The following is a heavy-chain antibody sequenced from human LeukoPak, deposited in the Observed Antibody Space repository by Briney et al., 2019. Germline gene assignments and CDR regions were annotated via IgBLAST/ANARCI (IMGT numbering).Heavy chain of an antibody. D-gene: IGHD3-10*01. CDR2: ISGSGDNT. CDR1: GFTFSSYA. J-gene: IGHJ4*02. Sequence: GGSLRLSCSASGFTFSSYAMSWVRQAPGKGLEWVSTISGSGDNTYYADSVKGRFTIPRDNSKNTLYLQMNSLRAEDTAVYYCARVTYGSGTYEAFDYWGQGTLVTVSS. V-gene: IGHV3-23*01. CDR3: ARVTYGSGTYEAFDY.